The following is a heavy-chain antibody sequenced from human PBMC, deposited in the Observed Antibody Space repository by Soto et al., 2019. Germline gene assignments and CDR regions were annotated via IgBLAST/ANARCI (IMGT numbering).Heavy chain of an antibody. J-gene: IGHJ4*02. Sequence: QVQLVQSGAEVREPGASVKVSCKASGYSFTRLDINWVRQTTGQGLEWMGWMQPSSGKTGYAQKFQGRVTMTRDTDINTAYMELSSLTSDDTAFYYCARGVTEGVDYWGQGTLVTVSS. V-gene: IGHV1-8*01. CDR2: MQPSSGKT. CDR3: ARGVTEGVDY. CDR1: GYSFTRLD.